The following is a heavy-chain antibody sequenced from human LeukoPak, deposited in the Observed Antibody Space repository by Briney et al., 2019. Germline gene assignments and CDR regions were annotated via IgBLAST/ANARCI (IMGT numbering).Heavy chain of an antibody. CDR3: ATYSAAGRTYYFDY. V-gene: IGHV1-18*04. J-gene: IGHJ4*02. CDR2: ISPYNGNT. Sequence: GASVKVSCKASGYTFTGNYMHWVRQAPGQGLEWMGWISPYNGNTNYAQKLQGRVTMTRDTSTSTAYMELRSLRSDDTAVYYCATYSAAGRTYYFDYWGQGALVTVSS. D-gene: IGHD6-13*01. CDR1: GYTFTGNY.